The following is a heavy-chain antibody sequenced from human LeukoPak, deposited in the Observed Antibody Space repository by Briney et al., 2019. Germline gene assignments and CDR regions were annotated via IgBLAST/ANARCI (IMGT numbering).Heavy chain of an antibody. V-gene: IGHV1-46*01. D-gene: IGHD5-18*01. J-gene: IGHJ3*02. CDR1: GYTFTSYY. CDR3: AREVRDTAMVTRDAFDI. CDR2: INPSGGST. Sequence: ASVKVSCKASGYTFTSYYMHWVRQAPGQGLEWMGIINPSGGSTSYAQKFQGRVTMTRDTSTSTVYMEMSSLRSEDTAVYYCAREVRDTAMVTRDAFDIWGQGTMVTVSS.